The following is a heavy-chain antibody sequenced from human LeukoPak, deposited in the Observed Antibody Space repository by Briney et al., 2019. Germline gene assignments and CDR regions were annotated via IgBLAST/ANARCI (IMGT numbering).Heavy chain of an antibody. CDR3: AKDQRREGRFNTAMVTCFDY. V-gene: IGHV3-23*01. J-gene: IGHJ4*02. D-gene: IGHD5-18*01. CDR1: GFTFSSYA. CDR2: ISGSGGST. Sequence: PGGSLRLSCAASGFTFSSYAMSWVRQAPGKGLEWVSAISGSGGSTYYADSVKGRFTISRDNSKNTLYLQMNSLRAEDTAVYYCAKDQRREGRFNTAMVTCFDYWSQGTLVTVSS.